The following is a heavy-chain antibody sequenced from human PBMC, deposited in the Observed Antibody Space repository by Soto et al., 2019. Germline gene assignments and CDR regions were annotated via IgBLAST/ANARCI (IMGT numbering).Heavy chain of an antibody. D-gene: IGHD5-12*01. Sequence: PWGSLRLSCAASGFTFSSYTTNWVRQAPGKGLEWVSYISSSSSTIYYADSVKGRFTISRDNAKNSLYLQMNSLRAEDTAVYYCARERGYSGYDSGWFDPWGQGTLVTVSS. V-gene: IGHV3-48*01. CDR1: GFTFSSYT. J-gene: IGHJ5*02. CDR2: ISSSSSTI. CDR3: ARERGYSGYDSGWFDP.